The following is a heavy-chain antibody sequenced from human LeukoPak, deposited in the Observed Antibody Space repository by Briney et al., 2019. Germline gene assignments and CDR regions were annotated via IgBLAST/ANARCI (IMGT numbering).Heavy chain of an antibody. J-gene: IGHJ4*02. D-gene: IGHD4-17*01. CDR2: LSYDGKHE. CDR1: GFIFSNYA. Sequence: GGSLRLSCAPSGFIFSNYAFHWVRQAPGKGLEWVAALSYDGKHEHYADPVKGRFTMSRDNSKNTVFLQIDSLTTEDSAVYYCVKPYPTLTTSSVLDNWGQGTLVTVSS. V-gene: IGHV3-30*18. CDR3: VKPYPTLTTSSVLDN.